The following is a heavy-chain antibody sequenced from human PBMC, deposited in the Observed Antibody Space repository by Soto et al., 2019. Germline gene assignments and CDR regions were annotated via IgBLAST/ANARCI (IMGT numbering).Heavy chain of an antibody. D-gene: IGHD1-26*01. Sequence: EVQLVESGGGLVKPGGSLRLSCVVSGFMFRNYNMNWVRQAPGKGLEWVSSINSVSSYMYYADSVKGRFTISRDNAKNSLYLQMNSLRAEDTAVYYCARGVGAVTGREAYWGQGTLVTVSS. J-gene: IGHJ4*02. CDR3: ARGVGAVTGREAY. CDR1: GFMFRNYN. CDR2: INSVSSYM. V-gene: IGHV3-21*01.